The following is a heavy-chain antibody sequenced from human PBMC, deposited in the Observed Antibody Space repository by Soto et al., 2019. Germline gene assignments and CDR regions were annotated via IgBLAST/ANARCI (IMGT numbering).Heavy chain of an antibody. J-gene: IGHJ3*02. V-gene: IGHV3-74*01. D-gene: IGHD6-13*01. Sequence: GGSLRLSCAASGFTFSSYWMHWVRQAPGKGLVWVSRINSDGSSTSYADSVKGRFTISRDNAKNTLYLQMNSLRAEDTAVYYCAGDQGSSSWYGDAFDIWGQGTMVTVSS. CDR3: AGDQGSSSWYGDAFDI. CDR2: INSDGSST. CDR1: GFTFSSYW.